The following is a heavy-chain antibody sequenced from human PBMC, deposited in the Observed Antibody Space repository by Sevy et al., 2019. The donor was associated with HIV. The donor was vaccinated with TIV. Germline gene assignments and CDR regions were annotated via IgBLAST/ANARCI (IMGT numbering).Heavy chain of an antibody. D-gene: IGHD6-19*01. CDR1: GGSISSGDYC. Sequence: SETLSLTCTVSGGSISSGDYCWSWIRQPPGKGLEWIGYIYYSGSTYYNPSLKSRVTISVDTSKNQFSLKLSSVTAADTAVYYCASEGYSSGWHLGAFDIWGQGTMVTVSS. CDR3: ASEGYSSGWHLGAFDI. CDR2: IYYSGST. J-gene: IGHJ3*02. V-gene: IGHV4-30-4*02.